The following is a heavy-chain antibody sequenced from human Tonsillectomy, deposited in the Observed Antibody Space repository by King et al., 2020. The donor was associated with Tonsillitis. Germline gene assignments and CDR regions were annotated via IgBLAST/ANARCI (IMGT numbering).Heavy chain of an antibody. J-gene: IGHJ4*02. CDR3: TACDYPLFDY. CDR2: IYTKTEGGTV. V-gene: IGHV3-15*01. CDR1: EFTVNDAR. Sequence: VQLVESGGGLVKPGGSLRLSCAASEFTVNDARINWVRQAPGKGLEWVGRIYTKTEGGTVDYAAPVKGRFTISRDDLKTTLYLQMNGLRTEDTAVYYCTACDYPLFDYWGQGTLVSVSS. D-gene: IGHD4-17*01.